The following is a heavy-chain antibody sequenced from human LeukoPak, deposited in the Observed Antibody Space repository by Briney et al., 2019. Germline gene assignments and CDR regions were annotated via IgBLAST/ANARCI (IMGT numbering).Heavy chain of an antibody. Sequence: ASVKVSCKASGYTFTSYGISWVRQAPGQGLEWMGWISAYNGNTNYAQKLQGRVTMTTDTSTSTAYMELRSLRSDDTAVYYCARPLSWFGELLFGGAYYFDYWGQGTLVTVSS. CDR2: ISAYNGNT. CDR1: GYTFTSYG. V-gene: IGHV1-18*04. D-gene: IGHD3-10*01. J-gene: IGHJ4*02. CDR3: ARPLSWFGELLFGGAYYFDY.